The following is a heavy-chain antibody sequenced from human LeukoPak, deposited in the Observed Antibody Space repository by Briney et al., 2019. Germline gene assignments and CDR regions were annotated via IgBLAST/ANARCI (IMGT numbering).Heavy chain of an antibody. CDR1: GSSFTTYW. V-gene: IGHV5-10-1*01. D-gene: IGHD5-18*01. J-gene: IGHJ2*01. CDR3: ASHGYNYGRTYWYFDL. Sequence: GGPLRISCKGSGSSFTTYWISWVRQMPGKGLEWMGRIDPSDSYTNYSPSFQGHVTISADKSISTAYLQWSSLKASDTAMYYCASHGYNYGRTYWYFDLWGRGTLVTVSS. CDR2: IDPSDSYT.